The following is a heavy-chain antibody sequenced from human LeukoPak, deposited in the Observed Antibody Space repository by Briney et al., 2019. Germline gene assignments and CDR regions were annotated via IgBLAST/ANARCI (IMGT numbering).Heavy chain of an antibody. CDR2: ISGSGGST. Sequence: GGSLRLSCAASGFTFSSYAMSWVRQAPGKGLEWVSAISGSGGSTYYADSVKGRFTISRDNSKNTLYLQMNSLRAEDTAVYYCAKDQINPPITFGGVIVGAFDIWGQGTMVTVSS. D-gene: IGHD3-16*01. J-gene: IGHJ3*02. CDR3: AKDQINPPITFGGVIVGAFDI. V-gene: IGHV3-23*01. CDR1: GFTFSSYA.